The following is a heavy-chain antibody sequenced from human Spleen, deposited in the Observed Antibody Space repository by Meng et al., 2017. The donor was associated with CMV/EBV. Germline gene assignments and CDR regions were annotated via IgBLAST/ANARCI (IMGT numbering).Heavy chain of an antibody. D-gene: IGHD2-15*01. CDR1: GYNFTNYW. CDR3: ARQGASGSGYFDY. J-gene: IGHJ4*02. V-gene: IGHV5-51*01. Sequence: GGSLRLSCKGSGYNFTNYWIGWVRQMPGKGLEWMGIIYPADSDTTYSPSFQGQVTISADKSITTAYLRWSSLRASDTAMYYCARQGASGSGYFDYWGQGTLVTVSS. CDR2: IYPADSDT.